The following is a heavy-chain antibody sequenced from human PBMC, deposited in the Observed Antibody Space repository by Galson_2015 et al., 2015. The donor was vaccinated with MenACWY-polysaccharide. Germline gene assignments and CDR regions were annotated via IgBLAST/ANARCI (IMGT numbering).Heavy chain of an antibody. D-gene: IGHD3-22*01. CDR3: ARDYVLYYSGSRASEDHDSFDF. Sequence: SLRLSCAASGFTFSTYNMNWVRQTPGKGLEWVSSISTSSTNIYYADSVKGRFTISRDNAKNSLYLQMNSLRAEDTALYYCARDYVLYYSGSRASEDHDSFDFWGQGTMITVSS. CDR1: GFTFSTYN. J-gene: IGHJ3*01. CDR2: ISTSSTNI. V-gene: IGHV3-21*01.